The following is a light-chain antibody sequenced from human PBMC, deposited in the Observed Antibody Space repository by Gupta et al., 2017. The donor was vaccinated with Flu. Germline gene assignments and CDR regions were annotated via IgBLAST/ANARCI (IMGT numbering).Light chain of an antibody. Sequence: KVTITSSGSSSKVGNNYLYWYQQVPATDPKLLIYEDNRRSSATPERFSASKYGTSATVATTGLQTGEEADYYWDSEDNSRNVFVFGSGTRCTV. CDR3: DSEDNSRNVFV. CDR2: EDN. J-gene: IGLJ1*01. V-gene: IGLV1-51*01. CDR1: SSKVGNNY.